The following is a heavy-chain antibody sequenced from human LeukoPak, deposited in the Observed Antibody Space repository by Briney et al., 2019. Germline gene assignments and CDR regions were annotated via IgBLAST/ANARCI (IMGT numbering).Heavy chain of an antibody. D-gene: IGHD6-13*01. V-gene: IGHV4-30-2*01. CDR1: GGSISSGGYS. CDR2: IYHSGST. Sequence: SETLSLTCAVSGGSISSGGYSWSWIRQPPGKGLEWIGYIYHSGSTYYNPSLKSRVTISVDTSKNQFSLKLSSVTAADTAVYYCARVLAPSSSWYPGAFDIWGQGTMVTVSS. J-gene: IGHJ3*02. CDR3: ARVLAPSSSWYPGAFDI.